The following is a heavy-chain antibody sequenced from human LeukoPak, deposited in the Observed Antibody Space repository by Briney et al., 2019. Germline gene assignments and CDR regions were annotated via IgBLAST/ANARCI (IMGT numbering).Heavy chain of an antibody. CDR1: GFTVSSNY. J-gene: IGHJ6*03. CDR3: ARVAGYYYYIDV. Sequence: PGGSLRLSCAASGFTVSSNYMSWVRQAPGKGLEWVSYISSSGSTIYYADSVKGRFTISRDNAKKSLYLEMNSLRAEDTAVYYCARVAGYYYYIDVWGKGTTVTVSS. V-gene: IGHV3-11*04. CDR2: ISSSGSTI.